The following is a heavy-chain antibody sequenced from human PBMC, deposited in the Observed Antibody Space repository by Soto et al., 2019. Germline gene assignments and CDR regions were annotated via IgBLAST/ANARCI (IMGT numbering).Heavy chain of an antibody. CDR2: ISSSGSTI. D-gene: IGHD4-4*01. CDR1: GFTFSDYY. CDR3: ARADSNYPRSLRYYYYGMDV. Sequence: NPGGSLRLSCAASGFTFSDYYMSWIRQAPGKGLEWVSYISSSGSTIYYADSVKGRFTISRDNAKNSLYLQMNSLRAEDTAVYYCARADSNYPRSLRYYYYGMDVWGQGTTVTVSS. V-gene: IGHV3-11*01. J-gene: IGHJ6*02.